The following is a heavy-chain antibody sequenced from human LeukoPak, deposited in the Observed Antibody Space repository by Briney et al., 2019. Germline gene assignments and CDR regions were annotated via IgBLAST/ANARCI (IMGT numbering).Heavy chain of an antibody. CDR3: ARGGPPGYYYDYYMDV. CDR2: IYYSGST. J-gene: IGHJ6*03. Sequence: SETLSLTCTLSGGSFSSYYWSWIRQTPGKGLEWIGYIYYSGSTNFNPSLKSRVTISVDTSKNQFSLKMSSVTAADTAVYFCARGGPPGYYYDYYMDVWGKGTTVTISS. CDR1: GGSFSSYY. V-gene: IGHV4-59*01.